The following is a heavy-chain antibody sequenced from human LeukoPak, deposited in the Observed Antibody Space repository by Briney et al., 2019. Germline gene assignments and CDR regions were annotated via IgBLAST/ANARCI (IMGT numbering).Heavy chain of an antibody. V-gene: IGHV5-51*01. CDR2: IFPGDSDT. D-gene: IGHD1-26*01. J-gene: IGHJ4*02. CDR1: GYSFSTYW. Sequence: ESLKISCKGSGYSFSTYWIGWVRQMPGKGLEWMEIIFPGDSDTRYSPSFQGQVTISADKSISTAYLQWSSLKASDTATYYCARRSYSASYYDYWGQGTLVSVSS. CDR3: ARRSYSASYYDY.